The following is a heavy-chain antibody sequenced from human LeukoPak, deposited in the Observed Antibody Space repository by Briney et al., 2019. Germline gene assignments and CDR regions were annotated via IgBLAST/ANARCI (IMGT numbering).Heavy chain of an antibody. CDR1: EYSFTNYW. J-gene: IGHJ6*03. CDR2: IYPGDSDT. V-gene: IGHV5-51*01. CDR3: ARRPLAAGDYYMDV. Sequence: GEALKISCKGSEYSFTNYWIGWVRQMPGKGLEWMGIIYPGDSDTRYSPSFQGQVTISVDKSITTAYLQWSSLKASDTAMYYCARRPLAAGDYYMDVWGKGTTVTVPS. D-gene: IGHD3-3*02.